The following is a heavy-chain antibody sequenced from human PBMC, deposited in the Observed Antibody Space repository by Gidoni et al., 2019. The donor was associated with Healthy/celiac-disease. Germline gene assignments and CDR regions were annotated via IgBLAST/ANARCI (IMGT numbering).Heavy chain of an antibody. CDR1: GYTFPSYY. Sequence: QVQLVQSGAAVKKPGASVKVSCKASGYTFPSYYMHLVRQSPGQGIEWMGIINPSGGSTSYAQKFQGRVTMTRDTSTSTVYMELSSLRSEDTAVYYCARVPQRPYYDFWSRDDYYYYGMDVWGQGTTVTVSS. J-gene: IGHJ6*02. CDR3: ARVPQRPYYDFWSRDDYYYYGMDV. V-gene: IGHV1-46*03. CDR2: INPSGGST. D-gene: IGHD3-3*01.